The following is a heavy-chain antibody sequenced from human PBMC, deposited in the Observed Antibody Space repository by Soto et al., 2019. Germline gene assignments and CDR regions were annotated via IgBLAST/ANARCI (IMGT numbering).Heavy chain of an antibody. CDR2: ISAYNGNT. Sequence: ASVKVSCKASGYTFTSYGISWVRQAPGQGLEWMGWISAYNGNTNYAQKLQGRVTMTTDTSTSTAYMELSSLRSEDTAVYYCARLRLSSAGATPIDYWGQGTLVTVSS. CDR1: GYTFTSYG. CDR3: ARLRLSSAGATPIDY. J-gene: IGHJ4*02. V-gene: IGHV1-18*01. D-gene: IGHD6-19*01.